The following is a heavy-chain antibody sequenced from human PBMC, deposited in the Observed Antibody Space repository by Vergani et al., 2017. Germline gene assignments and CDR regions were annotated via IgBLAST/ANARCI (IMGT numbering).Heavy chain of an antibody. D-gene: IGHD6-6*01. Sequence: EVQLVESGGGLIQPGGSLRLSCAASGFTVSSNYMSWVRQAPGKGLEWVSVIYSGCSTYYADSVKGRFTISRDNSKNTLYLQMNSLRAEDTAVYYCARDRAAQWFDPWGQGILVTVSS. CDR2: IYSGCST. CDR1: GFTVSSNY. V-gene: IGHV3-53*01. J-gene: IGHJ5*02. CDR3: ARDRAAQWFDP.